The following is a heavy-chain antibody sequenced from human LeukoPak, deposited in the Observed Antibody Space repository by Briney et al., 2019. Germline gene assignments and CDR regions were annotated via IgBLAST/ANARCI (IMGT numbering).Heavy chain of an antibody. D-gene: IGHD3-10*01. CDR3: ARGRGSGSYYYYYYYGMDV. CDR1: GYTFTSYA. J-gene: IGHJ6*02. V-gene: IGHV1-3*01. CDR2: INAGNGNT. Sequence: ASVKVSCKASGYTFTSYAMHWVRQAPGQRLEWMGWINAGNGNTKYSQKFQGRVTITRDTSASTAYMELSSLRSEDTAVYYCARGRGSGSYYYYYYYGMDVWGQGTTVTVSS.